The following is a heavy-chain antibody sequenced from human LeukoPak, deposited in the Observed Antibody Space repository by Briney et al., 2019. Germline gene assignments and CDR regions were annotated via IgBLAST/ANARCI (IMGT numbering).Heavy chain of an antibody. V-gene: IGHV1-8*01. CDR3: ARGLTMVRGVIFGY. J-gene: IGHJ4*02. D-gene: IGHD3-10*01. Sequence: ASVKVPCKASGYTFTSYDINWVRQATGQGIEWMGWMNPNSGNTGYAQKFQGRVTMTRNTSISTAYMELSSLRSEDTAVYYCARGLTMVRGVIFGYWGQGTLVTVSS. CDR1: GYTFTSYD. CDR2: MNPNSGNT.